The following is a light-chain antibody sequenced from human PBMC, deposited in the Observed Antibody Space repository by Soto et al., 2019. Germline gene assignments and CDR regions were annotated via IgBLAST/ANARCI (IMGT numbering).Light chain of an antibody. Sequence: DIQMTQSPSTLSASVGDRVTITFRASQNINNWLAWYQQKPGKAPNLLIYDASSLQSAVPSRFSGYGSGTEFTLTISSLQPDDFATYYCQQYNTYWTFGQGTKVDI. CDR1: QNINNW. J-gene: IGKJ1*01. V-gene: IGKV1-5*01. CDR2: DAS. CDR3: QQYNTYWT.